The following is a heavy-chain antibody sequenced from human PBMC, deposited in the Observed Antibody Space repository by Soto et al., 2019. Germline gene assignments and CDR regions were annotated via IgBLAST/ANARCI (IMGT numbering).Heavy chain of an antibody. V-gene: IGHV3-53*01. J-gene: IGHJ4*02. CDR1: GFTVSTNY. CDR3: AKCMGSSWIGVIDN. D-gene: IGHD6-13*01. Sequence: GGSLRLSCGASGFTVSTNYMSWVRQSPGKGLEWVSVIYTGGSTYYADSVKGRFTISRDNSKNRLFLQMNSLRAEDTAIYYCAKCMGSSWIGVIDNWGQGTLVTVSS. CDR2: IYTGGST.